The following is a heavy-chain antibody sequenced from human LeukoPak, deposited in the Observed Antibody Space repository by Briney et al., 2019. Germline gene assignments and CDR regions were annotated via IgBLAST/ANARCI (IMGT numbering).Heavy chain of an antibody. Sequence: NPSETLSLTCAVYGGSFSGYYWSWIRQPPGKWLEWIGEINHSGSTNYNPSLKSRVTISVDTSKNQFSLKLSSVTAADTAVYYCARESDYYGSGREAFDIWGQGTMVTVSS. D-gene: IGHD3-10*01. CDR3: ARESDYYGSGREAFDI. CDR2: INHSGST. V-gene: IGHV4-34*01. J-gene: IGHJ3*02. CDR1: GGSFSGYY.